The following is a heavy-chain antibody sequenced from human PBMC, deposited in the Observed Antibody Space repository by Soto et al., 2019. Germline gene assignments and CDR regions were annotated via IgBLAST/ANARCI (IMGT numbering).Heavy chain of an antibody. CDR1: GFTFSSYA. CDR2: ISGSGGST. CDR3: AKLGGAYYDYIWGSYRHAYYFDY. V-gene: IGHV3-23*01. D-gene: IGHD3-16*02. Sequence: GGSLRLSCAASGFTFSSYAMSWVRQAPVKGLEWVSAISGSGGSTYYADSVKGRFTISRDNSKNTLYLQMNSLRAEDTAVYYCAKLGGAYYDYIWGSYRHAYYFDYWGQGTLVTVSS. J-gene: IGHJ4*02.